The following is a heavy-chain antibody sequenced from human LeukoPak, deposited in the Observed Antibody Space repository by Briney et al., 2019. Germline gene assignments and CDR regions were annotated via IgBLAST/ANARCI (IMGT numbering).Heavy chain of an antibody. J-gene: IGHJ4*02. D-gene: IGHD1-26*01. CDR2: ISYDGSNK. Sequence: PGRSLRLSCAASGFTFSSYGMHWVRQAPGKGLEWVAVISYDGSNKYYADSVKGRFTISRDNSKNTLYLQMNSLRAEDTAVYYCAKDRLGAIDYWGQGTLVTVSS. CDR3: AKDRLGAIDY. V-gene: IGHV3-30*18. CDR1: GFTFSSYG.